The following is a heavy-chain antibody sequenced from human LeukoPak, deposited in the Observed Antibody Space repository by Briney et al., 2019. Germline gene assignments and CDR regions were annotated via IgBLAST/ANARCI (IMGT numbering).Heavy chain of an antibody. V-gene: IGHV3-73*01. D-gene: IGHD6-19*01. J-gene: IGHJ6*02. CDR2: IRSKANSYAT. CDR1: GFTFSGSA. CDR3: TRQPGIAVAGTLPRYYYGMDV. Sequence: QSGGSLRLSCAASGFTFSGSAMHWVRQASGKGLEWVGRIRSKANSYATAYAASVKGRFTIFRDDSKNTAYLQMNSLKTEDTAVYYCTRQPGIAVAGTLPRYYYGMDVWGQGTTVTVSS.